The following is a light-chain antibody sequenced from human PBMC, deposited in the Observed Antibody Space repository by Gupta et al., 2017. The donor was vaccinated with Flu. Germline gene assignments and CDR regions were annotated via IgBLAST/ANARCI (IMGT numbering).Light chain of an antibody. V-gene: IGLV2-14*01. J-gene: IGLJ3*02. CDR2: EVS. Sequence: QSALTQPASVSGSPGQSLTLSCTGTSSDVGAYNYVSLYQQHPGEAPRLMIYEVSYRPSGISNRFSGSKSGNTASLTSSGLQAEDEADYYCSSYTGSGTVFGGGTKVAVL. CDR1: SSDVGAYNY. CDR3: SSYTGSGTV.